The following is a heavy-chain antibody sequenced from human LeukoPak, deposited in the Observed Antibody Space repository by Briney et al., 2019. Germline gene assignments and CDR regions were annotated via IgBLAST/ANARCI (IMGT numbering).Heavy chain of an antibody. D-gene: IGHD6-13*01. J-gene: IGHJ4*02. CDR3: ARDRQQLAQPFDY. Sequence: SETLSLTCSVSGYSISSGYYWGWIRQPPGKGLEWLGTIYHSGSTYYNPSLKSRVTISVDTSKNQFSLKLSSVTAADTAVYYCARDRQQLAQPFDYWGQGTLVTVSS. V-gene: IGHV4-38-2*02. CDR2: IYHSGST. CDR1: GYSISSGYY.